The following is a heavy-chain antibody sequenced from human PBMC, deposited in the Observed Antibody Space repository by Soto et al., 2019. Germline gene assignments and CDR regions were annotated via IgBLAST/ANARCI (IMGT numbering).Heavy chain of an antibody. CDR2: ISSSSSYI. D-gene: IGHD6-19*01. CDR1: GFTFSSYS. J-gene: IGHJ4*02. Sequence: GGSLRLSCAASGFTFSSYSMNWVRQAPGKGLEWVSSISSSSSYIYYADSVKGRFTISRDNAKNSLYLQMNSLRAEDTAVYYCARAGFDSSGWYGGLGYFDYWGQGTLVTVSS. CDR3: ARAGFDSSGWYGGLGYFDY. V-gene: IGHV3-21*01.